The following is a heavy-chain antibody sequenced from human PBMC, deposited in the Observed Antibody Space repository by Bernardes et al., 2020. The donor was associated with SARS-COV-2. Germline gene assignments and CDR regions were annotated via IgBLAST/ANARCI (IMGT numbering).Heavy chain of an antibody. J-gene: IGHJ4*02. V-gene: IGHV4-30-4*01. D-gene: IGHD3-16*01. CDR2: SYYSGSS. Sequence: SETLSLTCTVSGVSISSGDYYWIWIRQPPGKGLEWIGYSYYSGSSYYNPSLKSRLTISVDTSKNQFSLKLRSVTAADTAIYYCAREFREVMPQFDYWGQGALLPVSS. CDR3: AREFREVMPQFDY. CDR1: GVSISSGDYY.